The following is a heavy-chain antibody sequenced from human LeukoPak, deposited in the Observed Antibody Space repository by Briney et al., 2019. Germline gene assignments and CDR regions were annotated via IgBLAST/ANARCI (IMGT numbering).Heavy chain of an antibody. CDR3: ARSAHMVRGVYFDY. CDR2: IYYSGST. Sequence: SETLSLTCTVSGGSISSYYWSWIRQPPGKGLEWIGYIYYSGSTNYNPSLKSRVTISVDPSKNQFSLKLSSVTAADTAVYYCARSAHMVRGVYFDYWGQGTLVTVSS. D-gene: IGHD3-10*01. CDR1: GGSISSYY. V-gene: IGHV4-59*01. J-gene: IGHJ4*02.